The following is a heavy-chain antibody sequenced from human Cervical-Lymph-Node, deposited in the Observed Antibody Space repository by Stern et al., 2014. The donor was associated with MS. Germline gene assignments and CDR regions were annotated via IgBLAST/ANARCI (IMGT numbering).Heavy chain of an antibody. CDR3: AREGVNTAEYFQH. D-gene: IGHD2-8*01. Sequence: VQLVESGGGVVQPGRSLRLSCAASGFTFSSSGMHWVRQAPGKGLEWLAIIYYDGSNTYYADSVKGRFTISRDNAKNTLYLPMNSLRAEDTAVYYWAREGVNTAEYFQHWGQGTLVTVSS. V-gene: IGHV3-33*01. CDR2: IYYDGSNT. J-gene: IGHJ1*01. CDR1: GFTFSSSG.